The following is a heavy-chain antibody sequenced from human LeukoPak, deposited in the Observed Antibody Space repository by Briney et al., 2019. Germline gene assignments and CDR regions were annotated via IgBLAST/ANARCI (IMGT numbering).Heavy chain of an antibody. Sequence: GGSLRLSCAASGFTFSSYGMHWDRQAPGKGLEWVAVIWYDGSNKYYADSVKGRFTISRDNSKNTLYLQMNSLRAEDTAVYYCAREYLTIPYGMDVWGQGTTVTVSS. V-gene: IGHV3-33*01. CDR2: IWYDGSNK. CDR3: AREYLTIPYGMDV. J-gene: IGHJ6*02. CDR1: GFTFSSYG. D-gene: IGHD3-3*01.